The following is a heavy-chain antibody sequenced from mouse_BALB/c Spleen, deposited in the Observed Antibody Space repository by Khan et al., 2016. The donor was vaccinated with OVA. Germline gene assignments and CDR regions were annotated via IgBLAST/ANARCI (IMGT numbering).Heavy chain of an antibody. J-gene: IGHJ3*01. V-gene: IGHV1S132*01. Sequence: QVQLQQSGAELVKPGASVKLSCKTSGYTFTNYWIQWVKQRPGQGLGWIGEIFPGTGTTYYNENFKAKATLTIDTSSSTAYMQRSSLTSDDSAVYFCARGYFGNYEFAYWGQGTLVTVSA. CDR3: ARGYFGNYEFAY. CDR1: GYTFTNYW. CDR2: IFPGTGTT. D-gene: IGHD2-1*01.